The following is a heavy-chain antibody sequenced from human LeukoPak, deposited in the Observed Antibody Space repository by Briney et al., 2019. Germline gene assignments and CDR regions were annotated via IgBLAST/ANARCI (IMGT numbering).Heavy chain of an antibody. CDR1: GFTFSSYW. CDR2: IKQDGSEK. D-gene: IGHD5-18*01. CDR3: ARDKGGYSYGYDY. Sequence: GGSLRLSCAASGFTFSSYWVTWVRQAPGKGLEWVANIKQDGSEKHYVDSVKGRFTISRDNAKNSLYLQMNSLRAEDTAVYYCARDKGGYSYGYDYWGQGTLVTVSP. V-gene: IGHV3-7*01. J-gene: IGHJ4*02.